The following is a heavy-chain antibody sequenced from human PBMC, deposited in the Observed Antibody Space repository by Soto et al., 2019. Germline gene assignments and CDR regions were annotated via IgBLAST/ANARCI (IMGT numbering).Heavy chain of an antibody. J-gene: IGHJ3*02. D-gene: IGHD3-16*02. CDR1: GGSFSGYY. CDR2: INHSGST. V-gene: IGHV4-34*01. CDR3: ASYCVTTFGGVIVTAFDI. Sequence: SETLSLTCAVYGGSFSGYYWSWIRKTQGKGLEWIGEINHSGSTNYNPSLKSRVTISVDTSKNQFSLKLSSVTAADTAVYYCASYCVTTFGGVIVTAFDIWGQGTMVTVSS.